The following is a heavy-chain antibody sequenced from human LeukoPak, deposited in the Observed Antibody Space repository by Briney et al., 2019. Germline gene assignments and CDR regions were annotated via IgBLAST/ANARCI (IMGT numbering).Heavy chain of an antibody. CDR3: AKDGWLRREGICWFDP. D-gene: IGHD5-12*01. V-gene: IGHV3-23*01. Sequence: GGSLRLSCAASGFTFSSYGMSWVRQAPGKGLEWVSSISGSGGSTYYADSVKGRFTISRDNSKNTLYLQMDSLRAEDTAVYYCAKDGWLRREGICWFDPWGQGTLVTVSS. CDR2: ISGSGGST. CDR1: GFTFSSYG. J-gene: IGHJ5*02.